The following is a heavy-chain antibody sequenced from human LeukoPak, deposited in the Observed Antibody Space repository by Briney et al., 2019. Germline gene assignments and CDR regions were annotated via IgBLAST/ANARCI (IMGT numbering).Heavy chain of an antibody. CDR2: IKSKTDGGTA. V-gene: IGHV3-15*01. J-gene: IGHJ3*02. CDR1: GFTFSDAW. CDR3: TTDPWAFDS. Sequence: GGSLRLSCAASGFTFSDAWMSWVRQAPGKGLECVGRIKSKTDGGTADYAAPVKGRFTVSRDDSKNTLYLQMNSLKTEDTAVYYCTTDPWAFDSWGQGTMVTVSS.